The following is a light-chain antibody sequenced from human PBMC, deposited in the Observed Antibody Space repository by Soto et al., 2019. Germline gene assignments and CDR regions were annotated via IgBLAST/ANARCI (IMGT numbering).Light chain of an antibody. Sequence: DIQMTQSPSTLSASVGDRVTITCRASQSISSWLAWYQQKPGKAPKLLIYKASSLESGVPSRFSGSGSGTEFTLTISRLQPDDSATYYCQQYNSYPITFGQGTRLEIK. CDR3: QQYNSYPIT. CDR1: QSISSW. J-gene: IGKJ5*01. CDR2: KAS. V-gene: IGKV1-5*03.